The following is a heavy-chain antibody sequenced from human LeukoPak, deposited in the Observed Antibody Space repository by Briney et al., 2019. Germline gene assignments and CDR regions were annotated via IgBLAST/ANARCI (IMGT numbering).Heavy chain of an antibody. CDR3: AKEGSGWRNWFDP. D-gene: IGHD6-19*01. CDR2: ISWNSGSI. V-gene: IGHV3-9*03. Sequence: GGSLRLSCAASGFTFDDYATHWVRQAPGKGLEWVSGISWNSGSIGYADSVKGRFTISRDNAKNSLYLQMNSLRAEDMALYYCAKEGSGWRNWFDPWGQGTLVTVSS. CDR1: GFTFDDYA. J-gene: IGHJ5*02.